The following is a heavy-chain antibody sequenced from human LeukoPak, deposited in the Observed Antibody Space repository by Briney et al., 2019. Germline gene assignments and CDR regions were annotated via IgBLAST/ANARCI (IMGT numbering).Heavy chain of an antibody. Sequence: GGSLRLSCAASGFTFSSYSMNWVRQAPGKGLEWVSYISSSSSTIYYADSVKGRFTISRDNAKNSLYLQMNSLRAEDTAVYYCARDRGVVPAATSWFDPWGQGTLVTVSS. D-gene: IGHD2-2*01. CDR1: GFTFSSYS. CDR2: ISSSSSTI. J-gene: IGHJ5*02. CDR3: ARDRGVVPAATSWFDP. V-gene: IGHV3-48*01.